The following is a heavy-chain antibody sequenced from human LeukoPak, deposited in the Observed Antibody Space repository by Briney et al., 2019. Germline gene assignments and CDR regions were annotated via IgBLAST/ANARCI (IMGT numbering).Heavy chain of an antibody. CDR1: GYSFNIYE. Sequence: ASVKVSCKTSGYSFNIYEINWVRQATGQGLEWMGRVNPNSGDTDYAQKFQGRLTMTRNTSISTAYMELSGLRLEDTAVYYCSRGPRFDPWGQGTQVTVSS. CDR3: SRGPRFDP. CDR2: VNPNSGDT. J-gene: IGHJ5*02. V-gene: IGHV1-8*01.